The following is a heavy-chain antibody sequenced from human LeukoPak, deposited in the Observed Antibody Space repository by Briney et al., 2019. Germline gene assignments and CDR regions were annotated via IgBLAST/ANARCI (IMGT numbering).Heavy chain of an antibody. V-gene: IGHV1-2*02. J-gene: IGHJ3*02. Sequence: ASVKVSCKASGYTFTGYYMHWVRQAPGQGLEWMGWINPNSGGTNYAQKFQGRVTMTRDTSISTAYMELSRLRSDDTAVYYCARPPIPGPVAPNAFDIWGQGTMVTVSS. D-gene: IGHD5-12*01. CDR2: INPNSGGT. CDR3: ARPPIPGPVAPNAFDI. CDR1: GYTFTGYY.